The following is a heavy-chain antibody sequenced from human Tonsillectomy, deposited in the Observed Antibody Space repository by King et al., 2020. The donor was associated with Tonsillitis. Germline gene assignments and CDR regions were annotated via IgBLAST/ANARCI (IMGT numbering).Heavy chain of an antibody. J-gene: IGHJ6*02. CDR1: GFTVNSNY. V-gene: IGHV3-53*01. CDR3: ARDPPVTTDYGMDV. Sequence: QLVQSGGGLIQPGGSLRLSCAASGFTVNSNYMSWVRQAPGKGLEWVSVIYTGGSTYYADSVKGRFTISRDNSKNTMYLQMNSLRAEDTAVYYCARDPPVTTDYGMDVWGQGTTVTVSS. CDR2: IYTGGST. D-gene: IGHD4-17*01.